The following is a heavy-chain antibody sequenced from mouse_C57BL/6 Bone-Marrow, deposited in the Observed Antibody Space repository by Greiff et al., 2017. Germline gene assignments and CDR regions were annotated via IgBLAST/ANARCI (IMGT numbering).Heavy chain of an antibody. J-gene: IGHJ3*01. CDR1: GYTFTSYW. V-gene: IGHV1-64*01. CDR2: IHPNSGST. CDR3: ARLRLAGWFAY. D-gene: IGHD1-1*01. Sequence: QVQLQQPGAELVKPGASVKLSCKASGYTFTSYWMHWVKQRPGQGLEWIGMIHPNSGSTNYNEKFKSKATLTVDKSSSTAYMQLSSLTSEDSAVYYCARLRLAGWFAYGGQGTVVTVTA.